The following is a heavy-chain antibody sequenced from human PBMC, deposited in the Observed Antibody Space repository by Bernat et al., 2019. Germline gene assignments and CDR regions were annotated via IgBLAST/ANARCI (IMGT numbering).Heavy chain of an antibody. CDR1: GYTLTELS. CDR3: ATVGYCSSTSCLHLYYYYGMDV. CDR2: FDPEDGET. V-gene: IGHV1-24*01. J-gene: IGHJ6*02. D-gene: IGHD2-2*01. Sequence: QVQLVQSGAEVKKPGASVKVSCKVSGYTLTELSMHWVRQAPGKGLEWMGGFDPEDGETIYAQKFQGRVTMTEDTSTDTAYMELSSLRSEDTAVYCCATVGYCSSTSCLHLYYYYGMDVWGQGTTVTVSS.